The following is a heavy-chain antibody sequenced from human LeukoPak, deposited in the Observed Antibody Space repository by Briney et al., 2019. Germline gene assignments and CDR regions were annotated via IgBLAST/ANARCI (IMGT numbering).Heavy chain of an antibody. V-gene: IGHV1-18*01. D-gene: IGHD3-22*01. J-gene: IGHJ4*02. CDR2: ISAYNGNT. CDR3: ARDYYDSSGYTYFDY. Sequence: ASVTVSFKASGYTFTSYGISWVRQAPGQGLEWMGWISAYNGNTNYAQKLQGRVTMTTDTSTSTAYMELRSLRSDDTAVYYCARDYYDSSGYTYFDYWGQGTLVTVSS. CDR1: GYTFTSYG.